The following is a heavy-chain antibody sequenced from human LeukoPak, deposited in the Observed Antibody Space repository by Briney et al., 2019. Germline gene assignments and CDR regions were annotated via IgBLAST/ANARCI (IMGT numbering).Heavy chain of an antibody. Sequence: SETLSLTCTVSGGSISSYYWSWIRQPPGKGLEWIGYIYYSGSTYYNPSLKSRVTISVDTSKNQFSLKLSSVTAADTAVYYCARGDCSGGSCYSDFWGQGTLVTVSS. J-gene: IGHJ4*02. CDR3: ARGDCSGGSCYSDF. V-gene: IGHV4-59*06. CDR1: GGSISSYY. D-gene: IGHD2-15*01. CDR2: IYYSGST.